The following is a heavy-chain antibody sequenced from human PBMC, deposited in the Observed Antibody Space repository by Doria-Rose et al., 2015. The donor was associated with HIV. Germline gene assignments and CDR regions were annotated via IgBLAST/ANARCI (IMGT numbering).Heavy chain of an antibody. Sequence: YGPVLVKPTETLTLTCTVSGVSLSSPGMGVSWIRQPPGKALEWLANIFSDDERSYKTSLQSRLTISRGTSKSQVVLTMTDMDPVDTATYYCARIKSSRWYHKYYLDFWGQGTLVIVSA. D-gene: IGHD6-13*01. J-gene: IGHJ4*02. CDR3: ARIKSSRWYHKYYLDF. CDR1: GVSLSSPGMG. CDR2: IFSDDER. V-gene: IGHV2-26*01.